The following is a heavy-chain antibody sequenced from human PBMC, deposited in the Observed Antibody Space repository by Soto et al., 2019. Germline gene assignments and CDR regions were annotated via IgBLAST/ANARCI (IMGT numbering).Heavy chain of an antibody. D-gene: IGHD3-10*01. CDR1: GVTFSDYA. Sequence: HGGSLGLCCTASGVTFSDYAMNWVRQAPGKGPEWGSGISGSGGNTYYADSVKGRFTISRDNSKNTLYLQMNSLRVEDTAVYYCAKGPYFYASGDQDFDYRGQATLVTVSS. CDR3: AKGPYFYASGDQDFDY. J-gene: IGHJ4*02. CDR2: ISGSGGNT. V-gene: IGHV3-23*01.